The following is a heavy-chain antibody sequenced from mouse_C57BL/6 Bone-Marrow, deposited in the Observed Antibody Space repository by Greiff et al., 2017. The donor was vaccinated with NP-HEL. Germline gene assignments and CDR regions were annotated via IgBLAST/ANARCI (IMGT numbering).Heavy chain of an antibody. CDR3: ARDEGLRLGY. D-gene: IGHD2-4*01. CDR1: GYSITSGYY. Sequence: EVQLVESGPGLVKPSQSLSLTCSVTGYSITSGYYWNWIRQFPGNKLEWMGYISYDGSNNYNPSLKNRISITRDTSKNQFFLKLNSVTTEDTATYYCARDEGLRLGYWGQGTTLTVSS. CDR2: ISYDGSN. V-gene: IGHV3-6*01. J-gene: IGHJ2*01.